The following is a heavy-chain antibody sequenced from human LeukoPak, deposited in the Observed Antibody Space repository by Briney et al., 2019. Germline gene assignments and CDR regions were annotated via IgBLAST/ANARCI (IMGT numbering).Heavy chain of an antibody. V-gene: IGHV3-23*01. CDR3: AKMDQLLDLFDY. CDR2: ISGSGGST. D-gene: IGHD2-2*01. Sequence: PGGSLRLSCAASGFTFSSYAMSWVRQAPGKGLKWVSAISGSGGSTYYADSVKGRFTISRDNSKNTLYLQMNSLRAEDTAVYYCAKMDQLLDLFDYWGQGTLVTVSS. J-gene: IGHJ4*02. CDR1: GFTFSSYA.